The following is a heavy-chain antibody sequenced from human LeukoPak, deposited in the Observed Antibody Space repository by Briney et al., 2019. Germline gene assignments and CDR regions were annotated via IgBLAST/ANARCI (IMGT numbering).Heavy chain of an antibody. V-gene: IGHV3-11*04. CDR2: IRSSGSIK. D-gene: IGHD2-2*01. Sequence: GGSLRLSCAASGFTFSDYYMSWIRQAPGKGLEWVSYIRSSGSIKFYADSVRGRFTISRDNAKNSLYLQMNSLRAEDTAVYHCARADCSSSSCYEFDYWGQGTLVTVSS. CDR1: GFTFSDYY. CDR3: ARADCSSSSCYEFDY. J-gene: IGHJ4*02.